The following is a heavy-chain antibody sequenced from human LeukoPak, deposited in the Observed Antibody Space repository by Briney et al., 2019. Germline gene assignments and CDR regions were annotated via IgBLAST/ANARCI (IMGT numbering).Heavy chain of an antibody. J-gene: IGHJ4*02. Sequence: GGSLRLSCAASGFTFDDYAMHWVRQAPGKGLEWVAVIWYDGSNKYYADSVKGRFTISRDNSKNTLYLQMNSLRAEDTAVYDCARDLRLRYYDFWSGYLDYWGQGTLVTVSS. CDR2: IWYDGSNK. D-gene: IGHD3-3*01. CDR3: ARDLRLRYYDFWSGYLDY. V-gene: IGHV3-33*08. CDR1: GFTFDDYA.